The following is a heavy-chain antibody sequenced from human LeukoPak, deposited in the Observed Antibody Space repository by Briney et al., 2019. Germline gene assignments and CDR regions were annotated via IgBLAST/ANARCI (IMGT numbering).Heavy chain of an antibody. CDR3: TRGTVYGGNLF. CDR2: IRSKTYGGTT. D-gene: IGHD4-23*01. CDR1: GFTFGDYA. J-gene: IGHJ4*02. Sequence: GRSRSLSCTTSGFTFGDYAMSWVRQAPGKGLEGVGFIRSKTYGGTTEYAASVKGRFTISRDDSKSIAYLQMNSLKTGDTAVYSCTRGTVYGGNLFWGQGTLVTVSS. V-gene: IGHV3-49*04.